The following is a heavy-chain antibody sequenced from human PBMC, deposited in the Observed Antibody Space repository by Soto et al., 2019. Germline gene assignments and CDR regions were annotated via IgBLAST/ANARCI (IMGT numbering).Heavy chain of an antibody. J-gene: IGHJ5*02. CDR3: ARTHYDFWSGYKFREGGPYNWFDP. D-gene: IGHD3-3*01. V-gene: IGHV4-39*01. CDR1: GGSISSSSYY. CDR2: IYYSGST. Sequence: SETLSLTCTVSGGSISSSSYYWGWIRQPPGKGLEWIGSIYYSGSTYYNPSLKSRVTISVDTSKNQFSLKLSSVTAADTAVYYCARTHYDFWSGYKFREGGPYNWFDPWGQGTLVTVSS.